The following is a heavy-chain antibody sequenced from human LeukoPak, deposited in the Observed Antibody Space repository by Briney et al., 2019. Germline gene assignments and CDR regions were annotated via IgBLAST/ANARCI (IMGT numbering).Heavy chain of an antibody. V-gene: IGHV3-23*01. CDR1: GFTFRNYA. CDR2: ISGSGGST. CDR3: AKGPNGWYKFAY. J-gene: IGHJ4*02. D-gene: IGHD6-19*01. Sequence: PGGSLRLSCAASGFTFRNYAMSWVRQAPGKGVERVSTISGSGGSTSYADSVKGRFTISRDNSKNTLYLQMDSVRAEDTAVYYCAKGPNGWYKFAYGGQGTLVTVSS.